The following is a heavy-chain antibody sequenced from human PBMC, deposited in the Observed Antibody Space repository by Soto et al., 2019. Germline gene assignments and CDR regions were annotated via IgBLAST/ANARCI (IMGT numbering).Heavy chain of an antibody. CDR3: ARGSYDFWSGTLWGMDV. Sequence: ESGGGVVQPGRSLRLSCAASGFTFSSYAMHWVRQAPGKGLEWVAVISYDGSNKYYADSVKGRFTISRDNSKNTLYLQMNSLRAEDTAVYYCARGSYDFWSGTLWGMDVWGQGTTVTVSS. V-gene: IGHV3-30-3*01. CDR2: ISYDGSNK. CDR1: GFTFSSYA. J-gene: IGHJ6*02. D-gene: IGHD3-3*01.